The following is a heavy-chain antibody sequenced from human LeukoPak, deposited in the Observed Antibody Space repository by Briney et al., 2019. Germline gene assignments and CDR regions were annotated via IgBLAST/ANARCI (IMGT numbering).Heavy chain of an antibody. CDR2: ISYDGSNK. CDR3: AKDVESDWNYFDY. D-gene: IGHD2-21*02. J-gene: IGHJ4*02. Sequence: GRSLRLSCAASGFTFSSYGMHWVRQAPGKGLEWVAVISYDGSNKYYADSVKGRFTISRDNSKNTLYLQMNSLRAEDTAVYYCAKDVESDWNYFDYWGQGTLVTVSS. V-gene: IGHV3-30*18. CDR1: GFTFSSYG.